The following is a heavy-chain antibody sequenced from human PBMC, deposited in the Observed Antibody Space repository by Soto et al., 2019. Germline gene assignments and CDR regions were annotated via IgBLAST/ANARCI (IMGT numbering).Heavy chain of an antibody. CDR1: GFTVSSSY. CDR2: IYSGGST. CDR3: ARDEGSNYDALGYYGMDV. Sequence: GGSLRLSCAASGFTVSSSYMSWVRQAPGKGLEWVSVIYSGGSTYYADSVKGRFTISRDNSKNTLYLQMNSLRAEDTAVYYCARDEGSNYDALGYYGMDVWGQGTTVTVSS. J-gene: IGHJ6*02. V-gene: IGHV3-53*01. D-gene: IGHD4-4*01.